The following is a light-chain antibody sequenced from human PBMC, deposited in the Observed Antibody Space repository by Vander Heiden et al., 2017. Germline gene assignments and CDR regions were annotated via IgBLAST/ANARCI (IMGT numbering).Light chain of an antibody. CDR2: DAS. Sequence: ELVLTQSPATLSLSPGERATLSCRASHSISNHLGWYQQKRGQAPRLLMCDASNRATGVPARFSGSGSGTDFTLTISNVEPEDFAVYYCQQRNDWPLTFGGGTKVEVK. CDR1: HSISNH. J-gene: IGKJ4*01. V-gene: IGKV3-11*01. CDR3: QQRNDWPLT.